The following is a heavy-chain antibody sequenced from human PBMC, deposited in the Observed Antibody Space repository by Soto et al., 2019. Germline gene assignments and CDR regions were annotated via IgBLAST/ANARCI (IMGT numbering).Heavy chain of an antibody. J-gene: IGHJ5*02. Sequence: PGGSLRLSCAASGFTFSSYAMHWVRQAPSKGLEWVAVISYDGSNKYYADSVKGRFTISRDNSKNTLYLQMNSLRAEDTAVYYCARDSFGYCSSTSCYTGWFDPWGQGTLVTVSS. V-gene: IGHV3-30-3*01. CDR3: ARDSFGYCSSTSCYTGWFDP. CDR1: GFTFSSYA. D-gene: IGHD2-2*02. CDR2: ISYDGSNK.